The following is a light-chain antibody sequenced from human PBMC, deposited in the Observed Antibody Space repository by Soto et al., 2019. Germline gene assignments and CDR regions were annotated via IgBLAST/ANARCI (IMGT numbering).Light chain of an antibody. CDR3: LHYNKRPRWT. J-gene: IGKJ1*01. V-gene: IGKV3D-20*01. CDR2: DAS. CDR1: QSVSTNY. Sequence: EIVLTQSPATLSLSPGERATLSCGASQSVSTNYLAWYQQKPGLAPRLLIYDASSRATGISDRFSGSGSGTEFTLTISGLQSEDFAAYYCLHYNKRPRWTFGQGTKVDIK.